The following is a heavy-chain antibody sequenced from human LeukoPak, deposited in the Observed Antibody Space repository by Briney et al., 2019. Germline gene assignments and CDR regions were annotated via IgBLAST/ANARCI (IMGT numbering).Heavy chain of an antibody. CDR2: ISYDGSNK. CDR3: AKDGSGYSYGYTFDY. D-gene: IGHD5-18*01. V-gene: IGHV3-30*18. J-gene: IGHJ4*02. Sequence: PGRSLRLSCAASGFTFSSYGMHWVRQAPGKGLEWVAVISYDGSNKYYADSVKGRFTISRDSSKNTLYLQMNSLRAEDTAVYYCAKDGSGYSYGYTFDYWGQGTLVTVSS. CDR1: GFTFSSYG.